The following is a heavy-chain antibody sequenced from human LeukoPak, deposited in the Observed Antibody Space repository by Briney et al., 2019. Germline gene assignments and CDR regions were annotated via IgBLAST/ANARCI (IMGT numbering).Heavy chain of an antibody. CDR2: IYTSGST. J-gene: IGHJ4*02. D-gene: IGHD3-22*01. CDR1: GGSISSYY. Sequence: SETLSLTCTVSGGSISSYYWSWIRQPPGKGLEWIGYIYTSGSTNYNPSLKSRVTISVDTSKNQFFLKLSSVTAADTAVYYCARSVYYYDSSGYNGFDYWGQGTLVTVSS. CDR3: ARSVYYYDSSGYNGFDY. V-gene: IGHV4-4*09.